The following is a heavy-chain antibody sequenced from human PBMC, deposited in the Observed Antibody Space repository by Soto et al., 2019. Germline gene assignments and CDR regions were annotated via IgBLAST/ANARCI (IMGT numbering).Heavy chain of an antibody. CDR2: INADNGNT. CDR3: ARAPSWWYFDL. J-gene: IGHJ2*01. Sequence: QVQLVQSGAEEKKPGASVKISCKSSGYTFTSYAMHWVRQAPGQRLEWMGWINADNGNTKYAQKYQGRVTITRDTSESTAYMELSRLTAEETAVYYCARAPSWWYFDLWGRGTLVTVSS. V-gene: IGHV1-3*05. CDR1: GYTFTSYA.